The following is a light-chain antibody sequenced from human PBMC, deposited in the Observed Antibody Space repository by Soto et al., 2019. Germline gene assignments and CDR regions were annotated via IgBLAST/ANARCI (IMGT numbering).Light chain of an antibody. V-gene: IGKV1-8*01. J-gene: IGKJ4*01. CDR2: AAS. Sequence: TQSPSSPSASTGDRVTTTCRASQGISSYLAWYQQKPGKAPKLLIYAASTLQSGVPSRFSGSGSGTDFTLTISCLQSEDFATYYCQQYYSYPLTFGGGTKVDIK. CDR3: QQYYSYPLT. CDR1: QGISSY.